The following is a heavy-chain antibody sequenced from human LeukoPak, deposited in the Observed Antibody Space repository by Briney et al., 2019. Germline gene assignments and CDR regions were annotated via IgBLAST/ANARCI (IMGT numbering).Heavy chain of an antibody. CDR2: INPNSGGT. J-gene: IGHJ3*02. V-gene: IGHV1-2*02. D-gene: IGHD1-1*01. CDR1: GYTFTGYY. Sequence: ASVKVSCKASGYTFTGYYMHWVRQAPGQGLEWMGWINPNSGGTNYAQKFQGRVTMTRDTSISTAYMELSRLRSDDTAVYYCARHHDANDAFDIWGQGTMVTVSS. CDR3: ARHHDANDAFDI.